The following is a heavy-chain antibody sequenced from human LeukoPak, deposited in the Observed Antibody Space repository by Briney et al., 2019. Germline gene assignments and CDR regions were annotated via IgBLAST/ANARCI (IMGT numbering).Heavy chain of an antibody. V-gene: IGHV3-9*01. J-gene: IGHJ4*02. Sequence: GGSLRLSCAASGFTLDDYAMHWVRQAPGKGLEWVSGISWNSGSIGYADSVKGRFTISRDNAKNSLYLQMNSLRAEDAALYYCASSSSWYYFDYWGQGTLVTVSS. CDR3: ASSSSWYYFDY. D-gene: IGHD6-13*01. CDR2: ISWNSGSI. CDR1: GFTLDDYA.